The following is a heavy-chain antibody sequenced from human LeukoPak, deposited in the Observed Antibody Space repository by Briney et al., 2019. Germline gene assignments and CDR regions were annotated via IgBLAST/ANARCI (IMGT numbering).Heavy chain of an antibody. CDR2: VSTSNGKT. CDR1: GYNFNIYT. V-gene: IGHV1-18*01. J-gene: IGHJ5*02. Sequence: AAVKLCCKSYGYNFNIYTFTWVRQAPGPGLEWMGWVSTSNGKTSKADKLQGRVTMTTETDTKTTYIELRRLRSGETAMYFCARVSDTSMVTPCIDACSQGTLVTGSS. D-gene: IGHD5-18*01. CDR3: ARVSDTSMVTPCIDA.